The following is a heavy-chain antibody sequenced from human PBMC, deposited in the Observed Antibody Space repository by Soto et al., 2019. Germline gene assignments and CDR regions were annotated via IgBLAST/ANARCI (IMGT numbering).Heavy chain of an antibody. D-gene: IGHD5-12*01. Sequence: EVTLEESGGAVVQPGGSLRLSCFVSGFTFDEHTMHWVRQAPGKGLEWISLLSWDGGTTYYAESGKGRFTISRDSGTNSLFLQMDSLRPEDTALYYCARAKKKYRTTSGVDFDSWGQGTLVTVSS. CDR1: GFTFDEHT. J-gene: IGHJ4*02. V-gene: IGHV3-43*01. CDR3: ARAKKKYRTTSGVDFDS. CDR2: LSWDGGTT.